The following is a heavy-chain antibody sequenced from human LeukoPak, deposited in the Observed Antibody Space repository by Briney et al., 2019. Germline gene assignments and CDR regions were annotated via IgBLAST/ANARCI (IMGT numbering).Heavy chain of an antibody. Sequence: SETLSLTCTASGGSISSYYWSWIRQPPGKGLEWIGYIYYSGSTNYNPSLKSRVTISVDTSKNQFSLKLSSVTAADTAVYYCARSPFGFWSGYPSSLDYFDYWGQGTLVTVSS. CDR1: GGSISSYY. D-gene: IGHD3-3*01. V-gene: IGHV4-59*08. CDR3: ARSPFGFWSGYPSSLDYFDY. J-gene: IGHJ4*02. CDR2: IYYSGST.